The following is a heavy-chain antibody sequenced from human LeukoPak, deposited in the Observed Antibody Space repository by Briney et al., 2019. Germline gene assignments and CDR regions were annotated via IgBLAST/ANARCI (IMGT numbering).Heavy chain of an antibody. J-gene: IGHJ6*03. V-gene: IGHV4-34*01. CDR1: GGSFSGYY. Sequence: SETLSLTCAVYGGSFSGYYWSWIRQPPGKGLEWIGEINHSGSTNYNPSLKSRVTISVDTSKNQFSLKLSSVTAADTAVYYCARVPLDSNYYFYYYYYYYMDVWGKGTTVTVSS. D-gene: IGHD4-11*01. CDR2: INHSGST. CDR3: ARVPLDSNYYFYYYYYYYMDV.